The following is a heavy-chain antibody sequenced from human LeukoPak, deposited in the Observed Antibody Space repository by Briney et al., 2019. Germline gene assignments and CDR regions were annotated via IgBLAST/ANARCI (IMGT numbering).Heavy chain of an antibody. CDR3: AKAKVGATNDAFDI. Sequence: GGSLRLSCAASGFTFSDYAMSWVRLPPGKGLEWVSAISGSGVTTYHVDSVKGRFTISRDSSKNTLYLQMNSLRAEDTAVYYCAKAKVGATNDAFDIWGQGTMVTVSS. D-gene: IGHD1-26*01. CDR1: GFTFSDYA. J-gene: IGHJ3*02. V-gene: IGHV3-23*01. CDR2: ISGSGVTT.